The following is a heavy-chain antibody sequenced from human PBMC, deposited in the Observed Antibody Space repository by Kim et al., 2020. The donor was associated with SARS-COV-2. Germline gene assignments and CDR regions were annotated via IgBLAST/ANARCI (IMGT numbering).Heavy chain of an antibody. CDR1: GGSFSGYY. CDR3: ARGRGLLWFGELNNWFDP. CDR2: INHSGST. D-gene: IGHD3-10*01. J-gene: IGHJ5*02. V-gene: IGHV4-34*01. Sequence: SETLSLTCAVYGGSFSGYYWSWIRQPPGKGLEWIGEINHSGSTNYNPSLKSRVTISVDTSKNQFSLKLSSVTAADTAVYYCARGRGLLWFGELNNWFDPWGQEPWSPSPQ.